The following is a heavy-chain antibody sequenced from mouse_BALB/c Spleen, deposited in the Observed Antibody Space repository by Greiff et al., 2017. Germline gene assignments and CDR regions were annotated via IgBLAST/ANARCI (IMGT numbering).Heavy chain of an antibody. Sequence: QVQLQQPGAELVKPGASVKMSCKASGYTFTSYNMHWVKQTPGQGLEWIGAIYPGNGDTSYNQKFKGKATLTADKSSSTAYMQLSSLTSEDSAVYYCARGIHYYGYYAMGYWGQGTSVTVSS. D-gene: IGHD1-2*01. J-gene: IGHJ4*01. CDR1: GYTFTSYN. CDR2: IYPGNGDT. CDR3: ARGIHYYGYYAMGY. V-gene: IGHV1-12*01.